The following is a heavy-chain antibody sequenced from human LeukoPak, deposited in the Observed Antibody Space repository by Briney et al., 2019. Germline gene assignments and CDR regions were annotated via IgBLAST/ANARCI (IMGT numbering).Heavy chain of an antibody. Sequence: SETLYLTCTVSGGSISSYYWSWIRQPPGKGLEWIGYIYYSGSTNYNPSLKSRVTISVDTSKNQFSLKLSSVTAADTAVYYCARGYSYDFWSGYREYYFDYWGQGTLVTVSS. V-gene: IGHV4-59*01. CDR2: IYYSGST. J-gene: IGHJ4*02. D-gene: IGHD3-3*01. CDR3: ARGYSYDFWSGYREYYFDY. CDR1: GGSISSYY.